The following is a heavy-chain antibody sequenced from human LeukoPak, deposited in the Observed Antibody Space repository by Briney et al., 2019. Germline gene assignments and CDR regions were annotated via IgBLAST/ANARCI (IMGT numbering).Heavy chain of an antibody. CDR2: INPNSGGT. V-gene: IGHV1-2*02. D-gene: IGHD3-9*01. CDR3: AKRPTPTDVSLRYFDWLLAEYYYYYGMDV. CDR1: GYTFTGYY. J-gene: IGHJ6*02. Sequence: GASVKVSCKASGYTFTGYYMHRVRQAPGQGLEWMGWINPNSGGTNYAQKFQGRVTMTRDTSISTAYMELSRLRSDDTAVYYCAKRPTPTDVSLRYFDWLLAEYYYYYGMDVWGQGTTVTVSS.